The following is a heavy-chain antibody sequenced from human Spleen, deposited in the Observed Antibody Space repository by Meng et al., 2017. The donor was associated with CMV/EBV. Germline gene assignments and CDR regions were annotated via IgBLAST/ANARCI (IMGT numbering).Heavy chain of an antibody. CDR2: INTHGSST. J-gene: IGHJ4*02. Sequence: ASGFTFSSYWMHWVRQVPGKGPVWVSRINTHGSSTTYADFVQGRFTISRDNAKNTLYLQMNSLRAEDTAVYYCVRDDYTSGAPFDYWGQGTLVTVSS. V-gene: IGHV3-74*01. CDR1: GFTFSSYW. CDR3: VRDDYTSGAPFDY. D-gene: IGHD6-19*01.